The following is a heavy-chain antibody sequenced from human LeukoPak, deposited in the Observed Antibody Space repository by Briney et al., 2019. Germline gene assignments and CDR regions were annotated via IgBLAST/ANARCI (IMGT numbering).Heavy chain of an antibody. CDR2: VSSRSSYI. Sequence: GGSLRLSCAASGFTFSSYSMNWVRQAPGKGLEWVSSVSSRSSYIYYADSVKGRFTISRDNAKNSLYLQMNSLRAEYTAVYYCASFYSSSPPYYFDYWGQGTLVTVSS. CDR3: ASFYSSSPPYYFDY. J-gene: IGHJ4*02. V-gene: IGHV3-21*01. CDR1: GFTFSSYS. D-gene: IGHD6-6*01.